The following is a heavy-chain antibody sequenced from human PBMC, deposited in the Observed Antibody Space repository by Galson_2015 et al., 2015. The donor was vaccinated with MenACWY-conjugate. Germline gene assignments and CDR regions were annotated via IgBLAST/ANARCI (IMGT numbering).Heavy chain of an antibody. CDR2: VFYNGTT. CDR1: GAAITSSDYY. J-gene: IGHJ4*01. Sequence: SETLSLTCTASGAAITSSDYYGSWIRQSPGKGLEWIGTVFYNGTTHSNPSLKSRVTMSVDTSKNQISLTLTSATAADTALYYCASAPPICRAGTCCDVWGPGPLVPVPS. V-gene: IGHV4-39*07. D-gene: IGHD2-15*01. CDR3: ASAPPICRAGTCCDV.